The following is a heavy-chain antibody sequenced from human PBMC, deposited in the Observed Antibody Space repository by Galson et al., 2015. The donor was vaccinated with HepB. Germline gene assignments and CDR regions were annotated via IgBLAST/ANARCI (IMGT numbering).Heavy chain of an antibody. J-gene: IGHJ4*02. CDR1: GFTFDDYA. Sequence: SLRLSCAASGFTFDDYAMHWVRQAPGKGLEWVSGISWNSGSIGYADSVKGRFTISRDNSKNTLYLQMNSLRAEDTAVYYCAKDRRGVVVTAVLCDYWGQGTLVTVSS. D-gene: IGHD2-21*02. V-gene: IGHV3-9*01. CDR2: ISWNSGSI. CDR3: AKDRRGVVVTAVLCDY.